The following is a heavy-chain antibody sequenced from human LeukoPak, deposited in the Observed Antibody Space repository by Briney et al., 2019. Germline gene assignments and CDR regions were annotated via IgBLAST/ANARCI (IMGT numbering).Heavy chain of an antibody. D-gene: IGHD1-26*01. CDR3: ARDRRGSYDAFDI. CDR1: RSTFSSYS. Sequence: GGSLRLSCAASRSTFSSYSMNGGRQAPGKGLEWVSSISSSSSYIYYADSVKGRFTISRDNAKNSLYLQMNSLRAEDTAVYYCARDRRGSYDAFDIWGQGTMVTVSS. V-gene: IGHV3-21*01. J-gene: IGHJ3*02. CDR2: ISSSSSYI.